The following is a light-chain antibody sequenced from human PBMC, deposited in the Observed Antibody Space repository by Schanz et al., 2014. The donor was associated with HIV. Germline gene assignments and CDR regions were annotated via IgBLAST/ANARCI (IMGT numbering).Light chain of an antibody. CDR1: SGHRTYA. J-gene: IGLJ2*01. CDR2: LNSDGSH. V-gene: IGLV4-69*02. Sequence: QLVLTQSPSASASLGASVKLTCTLASGHRTYAIAWHQQQPEKGPRYLMNLNSDGSHSKGDGIPDRFSGSSSGAERYLTISSLQSDDEADYYCQTWATGIVVFGGGTKLTVL. CDR3: QTWATGIVV.